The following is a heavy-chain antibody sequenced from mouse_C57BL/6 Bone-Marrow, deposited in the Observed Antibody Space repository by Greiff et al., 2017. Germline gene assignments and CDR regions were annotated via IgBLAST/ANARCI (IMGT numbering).Heavy chain of an antibody. V-gene: IGHV1-69*01. CDR3: ARTNYDYYWYFDV. J-gene: IGHJ1*03. CDR1: GYTFTSYW. Sequence: VKLQQPGAELVMPGASVKLSCKASGYTFTSYWMHWVKQRPGQGLEWIGEIDPSDSYTNYNQKFKGKSTLTVDKSSSTAYMQLSSLTSEDSAVYNCARTNYDYYWYFDVWGTGTTVTVSS. D-gene: IGHD2-4*01. CDR2: IDPSDSYT.